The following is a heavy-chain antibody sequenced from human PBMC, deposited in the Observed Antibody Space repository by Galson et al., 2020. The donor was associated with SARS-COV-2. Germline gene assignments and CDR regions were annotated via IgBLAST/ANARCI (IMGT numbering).Heavy chain of an antibody. J-gene: IGHJ6*02. V-gene: IGHV4-34*01. CDR3: ARVDVVRGYGMDV. Sequence: SQASETLSLTCAVYGGSFSGYFWSWIRQPPGKGLEWIGKIDHVGVTNYNPSLKSRVTISVDTSKNQFSLELSSVTAADTAVYYCARVDVVRGYGMDVWSQGTTVTVS. CDR1: GGSFSGYF. D-gene: IGHD3-10*02. CDR2: IDHVGVT.